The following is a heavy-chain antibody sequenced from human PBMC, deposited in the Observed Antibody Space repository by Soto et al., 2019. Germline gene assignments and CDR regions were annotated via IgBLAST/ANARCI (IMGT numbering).Heavy chain of an antibody. J-gene: IGHJ4*02. V-gene: IGHV4-61*08. CDR3: ARRYGYSFDY. CDR1: GGSISSGGYF. CDR2: IYYSGST. D-gene: IGHD1-1*01. Sequence: PSETLSLTCVVSGGSISSGGYFWSWIRQPPGKGLEWIGYIYYSGSTNYNPSLKSRVTISVDTSKNQFSLKLSSVTAADTALYYCARRYGYSFDYWGQGTLVTVSS.